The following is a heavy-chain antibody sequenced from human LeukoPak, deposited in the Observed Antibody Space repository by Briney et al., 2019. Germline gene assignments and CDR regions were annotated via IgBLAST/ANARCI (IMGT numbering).Heavy chain of an antibody. Sequence: ASVKVSCKASGYTFTSYDINWVRQATGQGLEWMGWMNPNSGNTGYAQKFQGRVTMTRNTSISTAYMELSSLRSEDTAVYYCARRNRVYYYYYMDVWGKGTTVTVSS. CDR3: ARRNRVYYYYYMDV. J-gene: IGHJ6*03. CDR1: GYTFTSYD. D-gene: IGHD1-14*01. V-gene: IGHV1-8*01. CDR2: MNPNSGNT.